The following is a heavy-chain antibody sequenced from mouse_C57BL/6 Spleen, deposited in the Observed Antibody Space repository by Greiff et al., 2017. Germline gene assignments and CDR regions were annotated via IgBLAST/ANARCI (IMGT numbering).Heavy chain of an antibody. CDR1: GFSLTSYG. CDR2: IWSGGST. V-gene: IGHV2-4*01. Sequence: VKLVESGPGLVQPSQSLSITCTVSGFSLTSYGVHWVRQPPGKGLEWLGVIWSGGSTDYNAAFISRLSISKDNSKSQVFFKMNSLQADDTAIYYCAKAVVATRGFAYWGQGTLVTVSA. CDR3: AKAVVATRGFAY. J-gene: IGHJ3*01. D-gene: IGHD1-1*01.